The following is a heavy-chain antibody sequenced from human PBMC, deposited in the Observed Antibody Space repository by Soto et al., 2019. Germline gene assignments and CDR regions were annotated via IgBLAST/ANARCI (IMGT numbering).Heavy chain of an antibody. CDR3: ARVVVVPAAIPYFDY. J-gene: IGHJ4*02. D-gene: IGHD2-2*01. CDR2: ISSSSTI. Sequence: PGGSLRLSCAASGFIVSTSYMSWVRQAPGKGLEWVSYISSSSTIYYADSVKGRFTISRDNAKNSLYLQMNSLRDEDTAVYYCARVVVVPAAIPYFDYWGQGTLVTVSS. V-gene: IGHV3-48*02. CDR1: GFIVSTSY.